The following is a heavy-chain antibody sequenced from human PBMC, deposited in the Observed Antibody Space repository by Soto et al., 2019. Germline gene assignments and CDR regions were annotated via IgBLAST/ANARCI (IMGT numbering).Heavy chain of an antibody. D-gene: IGHD2-21*01. CDR1: GFTFSSFW. CDR2: IKQDGSVQ. V-gene: IGHV3-7*01. CDR3: ARYSRSSVDVY. Sequence: EVQLVESGGGLVQPGGSLRLSCAVSGFTFSSFWMTWVRQAPGKGLEWVANIKQDGSVQQDVGSVEGRFTISRDNAKNSLYLQMNSLRAEDTAVYYCARYSRSSVDVYCGQGTLVTVSS. J-gene: IGHJ4*02.